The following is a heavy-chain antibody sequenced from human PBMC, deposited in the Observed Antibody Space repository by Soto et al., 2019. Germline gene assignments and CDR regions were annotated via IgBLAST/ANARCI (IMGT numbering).Heavy chain of an antibody. Sequence: QVQLVQSGAEVKKPGASVKVSCKASGYTFTSYAMHWVRQAPGQRLERMGWINAGNGNTKYSQKFQGRVTITRDTSATTAYMELSSVRSEDTAGYYCARALQADYWGQGTLVTVSS. J-gene: IGHJ4*02. CDR1: GYTFTSYA. CDR2: INAGNGNT. V-gene: IGHV1-3*01. CDR3: ARALQADY.